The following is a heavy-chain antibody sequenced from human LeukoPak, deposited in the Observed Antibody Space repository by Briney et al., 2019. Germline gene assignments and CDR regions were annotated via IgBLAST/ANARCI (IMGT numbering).Heavy chain of an antibody. CDR1: GYTFTGYY. V-gene: IGHV1-2*02. CDR3: ARSYYFGSGSYYISDY. CDR2: INPNSGGT. Sequence: ASVKVSCKASGYTFTGYYMHWVRQAPGQGLEWMGWINPNSGGTNYAQKLQGRVTMTTDASTSTAYMELRSLRSDDTAVYYCARSYYFGSGSYYISDYWGQGTLVTVSS. J-gene: IGHJ4*02. D-gene: IGHD3-10*01.